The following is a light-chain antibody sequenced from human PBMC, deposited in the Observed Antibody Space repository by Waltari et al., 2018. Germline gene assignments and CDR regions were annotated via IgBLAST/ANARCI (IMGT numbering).Light chain of an antibody. CDR1: QSIRSSDGNTS. J-gene: IGKJ2*01. V-gene: IGKV2-30*01. Sequence: DVVLTQSPLSLPVTLGQPASISCRSSQSIRSSDGNTSLSWFQQMPGQSPRRLSYYVCNRDSGIPDRFSGSGSGTDYTLKISRVEAEYVGVYYCMQHTHWPHTFGQGTKLEIK. CDR3: MQHTHWPHT. CDR2: YVC.